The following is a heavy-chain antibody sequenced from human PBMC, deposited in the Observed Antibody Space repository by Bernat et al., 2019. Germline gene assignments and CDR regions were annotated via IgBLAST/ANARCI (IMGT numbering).Heavy chain of an antibody. V-gene: IGHV3-33*01. CDR2: IWYDGSNK. D-gene: IGHD2-2*01. Sequence: QVQLVESGGGVVQPGRSLRLSCAASGFTFSSYGMHWVRQAPGKGLEWVAVIWYDGSNKYYADSVKGRFTIDRDNSKNTLYLQMNSLRAEDTAVYYCARDPDCSSTSCYYYGMDVWGQGTTVTVSS. J-gene: IGHJ6*02. CDR3: ARDPDCSSTSCYYYGMDV. CDR1: GFTFSSYG.